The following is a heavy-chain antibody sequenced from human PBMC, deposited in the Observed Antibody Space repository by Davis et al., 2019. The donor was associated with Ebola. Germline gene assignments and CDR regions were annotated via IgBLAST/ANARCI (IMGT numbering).Heavy chain of an antibody. J-gene: IGHJ3*02. Sequence: PGWSLRLSCAASGFTFSSYTMNWVRQAPGKGLEWVSYIGTRGDPTVYADSVKGRFTVSRDDANNSLSLLMNSLRDEDTAIYYCVRDYLFALDIWGQGTMVTVSS. CDR1: GFTFSSYT. CDR3: VRDYLFALDI. CDR2: IGTRGDPT. V-gene: IGHV3-48*02.